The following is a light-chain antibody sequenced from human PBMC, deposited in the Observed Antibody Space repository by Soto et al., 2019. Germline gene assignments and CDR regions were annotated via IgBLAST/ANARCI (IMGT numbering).Light chain of an antibody. J-gene: IGKJ1*01. CDR1: QSVSDY. CDR3: QQRYNWPPWT. Sequence: EIVMTQSPATLALSPGERATLSCRASQSVSDYLAWYQQKPGQAPRLLIYDASIRATGIPARFSGSGSGTDFTLTISSLEPGDFAVYYCQQRYNWPPWTFGQGTKVDIK. V-gene: IGKV3-11*01. CDR2: DAS.